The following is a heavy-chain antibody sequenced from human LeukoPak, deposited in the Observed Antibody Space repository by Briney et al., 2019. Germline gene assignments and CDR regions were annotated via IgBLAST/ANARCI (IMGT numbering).Heavy chain of an antibody. CDR2: TYYRSKWYN. Sequence: SQTLSLTCAISGDIVSSNSAAWNWTRQSQSRGLEWLERTYYRSKWYNDYAVCVKNRITINPDTSKNQFSLQLNSVTPEDTAVYYCARGIAVWYSSSEFDYWGQGTLVTVSS. CDR1: GDIVSSNSAA. J-gene: IGHJ4*02. CDR3: ARGIAVWYSSSEFDY. V-gene: IGHV6-1*01. D-gene: IGHD6-13*01.